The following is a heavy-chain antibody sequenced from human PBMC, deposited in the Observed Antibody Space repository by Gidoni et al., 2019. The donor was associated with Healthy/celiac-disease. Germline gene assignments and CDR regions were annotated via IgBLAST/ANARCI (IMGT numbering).Heavy chain of an antibody. J-gene: IGHJ4*02. V-gene: IGHV3-23*01. CDR2: ISGSGGST. Sequence: EVQLLESGGGLVQPGGSLRRSCAASGFTFSSYAMSWVRQAPGKGLEWVSAISGSGGSTYYADSVKGRFTISRDNSKNTLYLQMNSLRAEDTAVYYCAKGYLYYYDSSGYYFDYWGQGTLVTVSS. CDR1: GFTFSSYA. D-gene: IGHD3-22*01. CDR3: AKGYLYYYDSSGYYFDY.